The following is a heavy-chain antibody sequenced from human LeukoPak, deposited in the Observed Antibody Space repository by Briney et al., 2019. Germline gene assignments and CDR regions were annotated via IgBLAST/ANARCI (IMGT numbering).Heavy chain of an antibody. Sequence: PGGSLRLSCAASRFTFGDYGMSWVRQAPGKGLEWVSAISGSGGGTYYADSVKDRFTISRDYSNNTLYLQMNSLRADDTAVYYCAKVASADAQARLNYWGQGTLVTVSS. J-gene: IGHJ4*02. CDR3: AKVASADAQARLNY. V-gene: IGHV3-23*01. CDR2: ISGSGGGT. D-gene: IGHD6-19*01. CDR1: RFTFGDYG.